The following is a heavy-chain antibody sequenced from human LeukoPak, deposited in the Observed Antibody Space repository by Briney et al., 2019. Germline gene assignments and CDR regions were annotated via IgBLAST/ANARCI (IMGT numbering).Heavy chain of an antibody. J-gene: IGHJ4*02. V-gene: IGHV1-8*01. CDR2: MSPKSGNT. D-gene: IGHD7-27*01. CDR1: GYTFVSYD. CDR3: TRGPPNWGYDF. Sequence: EASVKVSCKASGYTFVSYDINWVRPATGQGPEWMGWMSPKSGNTGYAQKFQGRVTMTRDTSINTAYMELSGLISEDTAVYYCTRGPPNWGYDFWGQGTLVTVSS.